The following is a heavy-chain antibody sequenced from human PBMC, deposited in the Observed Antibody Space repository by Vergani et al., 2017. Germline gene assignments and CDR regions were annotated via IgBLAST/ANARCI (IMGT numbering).Heavy chain of an antibody. J-gene: IGHJ4*02. V-gene: IGHV1-69*12. Sequence: QVHLEQSGAEAKKPGSAVTVSCTAPAGTFRSDGLSWVRQAPGQGLEWVGDIIPVFGGANYAQKFRDRVTMTADESTNTAYMQLRSLTSEDTAIYYCARIGPYFHDSRIDYWGQGRLVTVSS. CDR3: ARIGPYFHDSRIDY. D-gene: IGHD3-22*01. CDR2: IIPVFGGA. CDR1: AGTFRSDG.